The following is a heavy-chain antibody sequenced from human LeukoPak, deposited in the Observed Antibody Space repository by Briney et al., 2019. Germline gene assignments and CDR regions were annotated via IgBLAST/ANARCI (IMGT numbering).Heavy chain of an antibody. Sequence: ASVKVSCKTSGYTFSTYYMHWVRQALRQGLEWLGIIHPTDGSTSYTQKIQGRATMTRDTATGTVYLELSSLRSEDPAVYWCARANGGGLDYWGQGTLITVSS. CDR2: IHPTDGST. V-gene: IGHV1-46*01. CDR1: GYTFSTYY. J-gene: IGHJ4*02. CDR3: ARANGGGLDY. D-gene: IGHD3-10*01.